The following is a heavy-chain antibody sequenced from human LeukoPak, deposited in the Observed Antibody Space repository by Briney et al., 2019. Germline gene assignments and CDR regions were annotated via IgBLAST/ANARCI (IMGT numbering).Heavy chain of an antibody. J-gene: IGHJ2*01. CDR2: ISSSSSYT. CDR3: AKGFYGDYPGWYFDL. CDR1: GFTFSSYS. Sequence: GGSLRLSCAASGFTFSSYSMNWVRQAPGKGLEWVSSISSSSSYTYYADSVKGRFTISRDNAKNSLYLQMNSLRAEDTALYYCAKGFYGDYPGWYFDLWGRGTLVTVSS. V-gene: IGHV3-21*04. D-gene: IGHD4-17*01.